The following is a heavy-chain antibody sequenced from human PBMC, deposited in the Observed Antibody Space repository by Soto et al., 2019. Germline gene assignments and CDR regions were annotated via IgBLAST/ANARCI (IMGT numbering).Heavy chain of an antibody. CDR3: PTHSPWNYDWFDP. CDR1: GCTFSSYA. J-gene: IGHJ5*02. V-gene: IGHV3-23*01. D-gene: IGHD1-7*01. Sequence: GGSLRLSCAASGCTFSSYARSGVRQAPGKGRECVSAVSGSGGSTYYADSVKGRFTISRDNSKKTLYLQMNSLRAEDTAVYYCPTHSPWNYDWFDPWGHGPLLTASS. CDR2: VSGSGGST.